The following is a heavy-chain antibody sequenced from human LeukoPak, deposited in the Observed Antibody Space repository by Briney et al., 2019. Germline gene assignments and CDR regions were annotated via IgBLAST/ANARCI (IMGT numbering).Heavy chain of an antibody. J-gene: IGHJ3*02. D-gene: IGHD3-16*02. CDR1: GFTFSRYW. CDR2: ISADGSVT. V-gene: IGHV3-74*01. CDR3: AKDLTFGGVIVLTSGAFDI. Sequence: PGGSLRLSCADSGFTFSRYWMHWVRQTPGKGLVWVSCISADGSVTRYADSVKGRFTISRDNTKSTLYLQMHSLRAEDTAVYYCAKDLTFGGVIVLTSGAFDIWGQGTMVTVSS.